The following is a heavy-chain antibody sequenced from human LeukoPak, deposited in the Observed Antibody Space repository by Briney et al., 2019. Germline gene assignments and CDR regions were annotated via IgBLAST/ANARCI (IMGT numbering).Heavy chain of an antibody. CDR3: ARDAIVVVPAAIWFDP. Sequence: PGGSLRLSCAASGFTFSSYGMHWVRQAPGKGLEWVAFIRYDGSNKYYADSVKGRFTISRDNSKNTLYLQMNSLRAEDTAVYYCARDAIVVVPAAIWFDPWGQGTLVTVSS. D-gene: IGHD2-2*01. CDR2: IRYDGSNK. V-gene: IGHV3-30*02. CDR1: GFTFSSYG. J-gene: IGHJ5*02.